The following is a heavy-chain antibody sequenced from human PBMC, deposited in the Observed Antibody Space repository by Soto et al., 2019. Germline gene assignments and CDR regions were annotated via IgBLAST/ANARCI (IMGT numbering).Heavy chain of an antibody. Sequence: QVQLQESGPGLVKPSQTLSLTCTVSSGSISRGGYYWSWIRQHPGKGLEWIGYIYYSESTYYNPSLKSRVTISVDTSKNQFSLKLSSVTAADTAVYYCARMPVMITFGGVIAVYDMDVWGQGTTVTVSS. CDR3: ARMPVMITFGGVIAVYDMDV. CDR1: SGSISRGGYY. J-gene: IGHJ6*02. D-gene: IGHD3-16*02. CDR2: IYYSEST. V-gene: IGHV4-31*03.